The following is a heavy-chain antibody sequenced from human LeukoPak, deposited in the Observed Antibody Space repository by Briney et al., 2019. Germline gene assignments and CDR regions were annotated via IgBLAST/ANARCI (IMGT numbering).Heavy chain of an antibody. V-gene: IGHV4-39*07. CDR2: IYYSGST. D-gene: IGHD4-17*01. CDR3: AREATTGFFQH. Sequence: SETLSLTCTVSGGSISSSSYYWGWIRQPPGTGLEWIGSIYYSGSTYYNPSLKSRVTMSVDTSKNQFSLKLSSVTAADTAVYYCAREATTGFFQHWGQGTLVTVSS. J-gene: IGHJ1*01. CDR1: GGSISSSSYY.